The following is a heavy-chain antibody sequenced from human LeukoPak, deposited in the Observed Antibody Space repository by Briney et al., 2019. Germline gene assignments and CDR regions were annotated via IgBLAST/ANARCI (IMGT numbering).Heavy chain of an antibody. CDR3: ARRGILTGYMFDY. D-gene: IGHD3-9*01. V-gene: IGHV1-69*05. CDR2: IIPIFGTA. Sequence: SVKVSCKASGGTFSSYAISWVRQAPGQGLEWMGGIIPIFGTANYAQKFQGRVTITTDESTSTAYMELSSLRSDDTAVYYCARRGILTGYMFDYWGQGTLVTVSS. J-gene: IGHJ4*02. CDR1: GGTFSSYA.